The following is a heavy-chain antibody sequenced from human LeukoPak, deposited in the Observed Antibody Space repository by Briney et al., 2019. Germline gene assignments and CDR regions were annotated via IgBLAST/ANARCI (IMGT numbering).Heavy chain of an antibody. CDR2: ISSSSSYI. V-gene: IGHV3-21*01. J-gene: IGHJ3*02. CDR3: ARDVMIRYYYDSSPSDAFDI. D-gene: IGHD3-22*01. Sequence: PGGSLRLSCAASGFTFSSYSMNWVRQAPGKGLEWVSSISSSSSYIYYADSVKGRFTISRDNAKNSLYLQMNSLRAEDTAVYYCARDVMIRYYYDSSPSDAFDIWGQGTMVTVSS. CDR1: GFTFSSYS.